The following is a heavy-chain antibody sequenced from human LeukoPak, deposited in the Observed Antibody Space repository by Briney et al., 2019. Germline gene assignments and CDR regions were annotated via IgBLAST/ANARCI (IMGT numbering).Heavy chain of an antibody. Sequence: GGSLRLSCAASGFTFSSYWMNWARQAPGKGLEWVASINHNGNVNYYVDSVKGRFTISRDNSKNTLYLQMNSLRAEDTAVYYCAKNYDFVYFDPWGQGTLVTVSS. V-gene: IGHV3-7*03. J-gene: IGHJ5*02. CDR1: GFTFSSYW. D-gene: IGHD3-3*01. CDR2: INHNGNVN. CDR3: AKNYDFVYFDP.